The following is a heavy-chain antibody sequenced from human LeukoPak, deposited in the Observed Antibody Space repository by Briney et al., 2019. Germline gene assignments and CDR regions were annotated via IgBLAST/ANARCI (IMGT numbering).Heavy chain of an antibody. V-gene: IGHV3-7*01. CDR1: GFTFSSYW. J-gene: IGHJ2*01. CDR2: IKQDGSEK. D-gene: IGHD4-17*01. Sequence: GGSLRLSCAASGFTFSSYWMSWVCQAPGKGLEWVANIKQDGSEKYYVDSVKGRFTISRDNAKNSLYLQMNSLRAEDTAVYYCARAVGDYAESRYFDLWGRGTLVTVSS. CDR3: ARAVGDYAESRYFDL.